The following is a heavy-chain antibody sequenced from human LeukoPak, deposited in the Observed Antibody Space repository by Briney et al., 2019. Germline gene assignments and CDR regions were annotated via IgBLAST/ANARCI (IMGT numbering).Heavy chain of an antibody. CDR2: SSPTGDIT. D-gene: IGHD3-16*02. V-gene: IGHV4-34*01. J-gene: IGHJ4*02. CDR1: GGSFSGNY. Sequence: SETLSLTCAVYGGSFSGNYWTLIRQNPGRGLEWIGESSPTGDITGYNPSLKGRATISVDSSKNQFSLKLTSVTAADTGVYYCARVPDFVARPCDSWGPGTLVTVSS. CDR3: ARVPDFVARPCDS.